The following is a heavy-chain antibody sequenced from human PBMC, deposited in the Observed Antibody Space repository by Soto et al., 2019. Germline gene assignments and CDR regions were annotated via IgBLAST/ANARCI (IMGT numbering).Heavy chain of an antibody. D-gene: IGHD2-21*02. CDR3: AKYCGGDCRHFDA. CDR1: GYNFIAYY. Sequence: QVQLVQSGAEVKKPGSSVKLSCKASGYNFIAYYIYWVRQAPGQGPVWMGMINPSSGATNYAQKFQGRVTVTRDTSTSTAYLELSSLRSEDAAVYYCAKYCGGDCRHFDAWGQGTLVTVSS. CDR2: INPSSGAT. J-gene: IGHJ4*02. V-gene: IGHV1-46*01.